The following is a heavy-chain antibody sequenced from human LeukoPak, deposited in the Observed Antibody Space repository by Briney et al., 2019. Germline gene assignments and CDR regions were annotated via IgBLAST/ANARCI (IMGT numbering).Heavy chain of an antibody. CDR3: ARGRQSWDFDY. V-gene: IGHV3-30-3*01. CDR1: GFTFSSYA. J-gene: IGHJ4*02. Sequence: GGSLRLSCAASGFTFSSYAMHWVRQAPGKGLEWVAVISYDGSNKYYADSVKGRFTISRDNSKNTLYLQMNSLRAEDTAVYYCARGRQSWDFDYWGQGTLVTVSS. D-gene: IGHD6-13*01. CDR2: ISYDGSNK.